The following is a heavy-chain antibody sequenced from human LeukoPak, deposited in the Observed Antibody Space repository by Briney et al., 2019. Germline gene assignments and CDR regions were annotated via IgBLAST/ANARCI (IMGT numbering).Heavy chain of an antibody. V-gene: IGHV4-59*12. Sequence: PSETLSLTCTVSGGSISSYYWSWIRQPPGKGLEWIGYIYYSGSTNYNPSLKSRVTISVDTSKNQFSLKLSSVTAADTAVYYCARGYYYDSSGYLGGPQFDYWGQGTLVTVSS. D-gene: IGHD3-22*01. J-gene: IGHJ4*02. CDR3: ARGYYYDSSGYLGGPQFDY. CDR2: IYYSGST. CDR1: GGSISSYY.